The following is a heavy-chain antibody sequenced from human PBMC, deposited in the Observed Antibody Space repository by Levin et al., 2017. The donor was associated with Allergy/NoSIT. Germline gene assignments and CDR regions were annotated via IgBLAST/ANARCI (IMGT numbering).Heavy chain of an antibody. CDR3: ASHETHSSGYDY. CDR1: GYSFTSYW. CDR2: IDPSDSYT. J-gene: IGHJ4*02. Sequence: PGGSLRLSCKGSGYSFTSYWISWVRQMPGKGLEWMGRIDPSDSYTNYSPSFQGHVTISADKSISTAYLQWSSLKASDTAMYYCASHETHSSGYDYWGQGTLVTVSS. D-gene: IGHD6-19*01. V-gene: IGHV5-10-1*01.